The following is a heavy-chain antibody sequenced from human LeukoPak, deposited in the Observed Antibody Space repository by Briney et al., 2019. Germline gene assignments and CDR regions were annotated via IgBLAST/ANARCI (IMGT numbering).Heavy chain of an antibody. Sequence: SETLSLTCTVSGGSISSSSYYWGWIRQPPGKGLESIGSIYYSGSTNYNPSLKSRVTISVDTSKNQFSLKLSSVTAADTAVYYCARDLGGYDDAFDIWGQGTMVTVSS. CDR3: ARDLGGYDDAFDI. CDR2: IYYSGST. CDR1: GGSISSSSYY. D-gene: IGHD3-16*01. J-gene: IGHJ3*02. V-gene: IGHV4-39*07.